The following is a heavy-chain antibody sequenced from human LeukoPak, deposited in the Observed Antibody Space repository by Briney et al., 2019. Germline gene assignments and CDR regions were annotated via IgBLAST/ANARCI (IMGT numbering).Heavy chain of an antibody. J-gene: IGHJ4*02. CDR1: GFTFSSYA. CDR2: ISGSGGST. V-gene: IGHV3-23*01. CDR3: AKGAYDYIEMGYFDS. D-gene: IGHD5-12*01. Sequence: GGSLRLSCAASGFTFSSYAMSWVRQAPGKGLEWVSAISGSGGSTNYADSVKGRFTISRDNSKNTLYLQMNSLRAEDTAVYYCAKGAYDYIEMGYFDSWGQGTLVTVSS.